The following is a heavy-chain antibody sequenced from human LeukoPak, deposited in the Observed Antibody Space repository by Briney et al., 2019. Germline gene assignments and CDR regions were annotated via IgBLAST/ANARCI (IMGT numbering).Heavy chain of an antibody. J-gene: IGHJ5*02. CDR3: ARAYCSSTSCYAAWFDP. V-gene: IGHV4-39*07. CDR2: IYYSGST. D-gene: IGHD2-2*01. CDR1: GGSISSSSYY. Sequence: PSETLSLTCTVSGGSISSSSYYWGWIRQPPGKGLEWIGSIYYSGSTNYNPSLKSRVTISVDKSKNQFSLKLSSVTAADTAVYYCARAYCSSTSCYAAWFDPWGQGTLVTVSS.